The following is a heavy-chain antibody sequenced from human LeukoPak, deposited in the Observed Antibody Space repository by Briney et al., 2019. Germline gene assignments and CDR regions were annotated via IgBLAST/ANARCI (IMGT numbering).Heavy chain of an antibody. D-gene: IGHD1-1*01. J-gene: IGHJ4*02. Sequence: SGGSPRLSCAGSGFTFSDFWMTWVRQTPGKGLEWVANIKEDGTEKNLVDSVKGRFTISRDNTKNLLFLEMNNLRGDDTAIYYCVRESRPGGAMGLYHNLDYWGQGTLVAVSS. CDR2: IKEDGTEK. CDR3: VRESRPGGAMGLYHNLDY. V-gene: IGHV3-7*01. CDR1: GFTFSDFW.